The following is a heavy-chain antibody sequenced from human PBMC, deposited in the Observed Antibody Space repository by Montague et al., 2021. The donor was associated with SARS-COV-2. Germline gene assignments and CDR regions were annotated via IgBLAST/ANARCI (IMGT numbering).Heavy chain of an antibody. CDR2: INHSGST. D-gene: IGHD3-10*01. Sequence: ETLSLTCAVYGESFSGYYWNWIRQPPGKGLEWIGEINHSGSTNYNPSLKSRVTMSVDTSKNQFSLKLSSVTAADTAVYYCARGARQGYGFRLGSFDSWGQGTLVTVSS. CDR3: ARGARQGYGFRLGSFDS. V-gene: IGHV4-34*01. CDR1: GESFSGYY. J-gene: IGHJ4*02.